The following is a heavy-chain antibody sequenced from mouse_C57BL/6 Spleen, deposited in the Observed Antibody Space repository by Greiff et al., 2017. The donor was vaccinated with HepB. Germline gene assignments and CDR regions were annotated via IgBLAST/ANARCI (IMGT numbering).Heavy chain of an antibody. Sequence: VQLVESGPELVKPGASVKISCKASGYAFSSSWMNWVKQRPGKGLEWIGRIYPGDGDTNYNGKFKGKATLTADKSSSTAYMQLSSLTSEDSAVYFCARHYYGSKYYYAMDYWGQGTSVTVSS. CDR2: IYPGDGDT. J-gene: IGHJ4*01. D-gene: IGHD1-1*01. V-gene: IGHV1-82*01. CDR3: ARHYYGSKYYYAMDY. CDR1: GYAFSSSW.